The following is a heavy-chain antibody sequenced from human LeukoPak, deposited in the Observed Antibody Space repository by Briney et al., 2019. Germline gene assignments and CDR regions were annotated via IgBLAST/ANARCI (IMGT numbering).Heavy chain of an antibody. J-gene: IGHJ3*02. Sequence: GGSLRLSCAASGFTVSSNYMSWVRQMPGKGLEWMGIIYPGDSDSRYSPSFQGHVTISADKSISTAYLQWSSLKASDTAMYYCARHGVEGYNGAFHIWGQGTMVTVSS. CDR3: ARHGVEGYNGAFHI. CDR2: IYPGDSDS. CDR1: GFTVSSNY. V-gene: IGHV5-51*01. D-gene: IGHD5-24*01.